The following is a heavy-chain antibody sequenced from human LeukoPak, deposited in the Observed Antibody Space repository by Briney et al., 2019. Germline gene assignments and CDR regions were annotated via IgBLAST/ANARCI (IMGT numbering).Heavy chain of an antibody. CDR1: GYTFTDSY. D-gene: IGHD5-12*01. CDR2: INPNSGGT. J-gene: IGHJ4*02. CDR3: ARVSGLTDY. Sequence: ASVKVSCKASGYTFTDSYMHWVRQAPGQGLEWMGWINPNSGGTNYAQKFQGRVTMTRDTSISTAYMELSRLRSDDTAVYYCARVSGLTDYWGQGTLVTVSS. V-gene: IGHV1-2*02.